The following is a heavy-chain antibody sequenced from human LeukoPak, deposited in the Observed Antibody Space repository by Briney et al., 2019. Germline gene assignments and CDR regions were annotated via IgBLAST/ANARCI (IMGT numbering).Heavy chain of an antibody. CDR3: AKDLVPAAYYYYGMDV. CDR1: GFTFSSYG. CDR2: TSYDGSNT. J-gene: IGHJ6*02. D-gene: IGHD2-2*01. V-gene: IGHV3-30*18. Sequence: GGSLRLSCAASGFTFSSYGMHWVRQAPGKGLEWLALTSYDGSNTYYADSVKGRFTISRDNSKNTLYLQMNSLRAEDTAVYYCAKDLVPAAYYYYGMDVWGQGTTVTVSS.